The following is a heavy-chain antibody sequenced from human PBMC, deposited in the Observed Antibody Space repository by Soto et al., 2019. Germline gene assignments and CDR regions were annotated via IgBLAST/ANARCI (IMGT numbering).Heavy chain of an antibody. J-gene: IGHJ6*02. CDR3: AKGGYDYYHALDV. CDR2: TRGSGGSP. Sequence: PGGSLRLSCARSGFILATYAIIWVRQAQGKGLEWVSGTRGSGGSPYFADSVKGRVTMSRDNSKNTLFLEMNSLRAEDTAVYYCAKGGYDYYHALDVWGQGTTVTSP. V-gene: IGHV3-23*01. CDR1: GFILATYA.